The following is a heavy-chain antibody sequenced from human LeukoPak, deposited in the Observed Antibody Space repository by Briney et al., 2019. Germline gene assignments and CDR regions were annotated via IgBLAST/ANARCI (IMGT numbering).Heavy chain of an antibody. CDR2: IYPGDSDT. Sequence: GESLKISCKGSGYSFTSYWIGWVRQMPGKGLEWMGIIYPGDSDTRYSPSFQGQVTISADKSISTAYLQWSSLKASDTAMYYCARDTGMDSYGLRNGMDVWGQGTTVTVSS. CDR3: ARDTGMDSYGLRNGMDV. V-gene: IGHV5-51*01. D-gene: IGHD5-18*01. CDR1: GYSFTSYW. J-gene: IGHJ6*02.